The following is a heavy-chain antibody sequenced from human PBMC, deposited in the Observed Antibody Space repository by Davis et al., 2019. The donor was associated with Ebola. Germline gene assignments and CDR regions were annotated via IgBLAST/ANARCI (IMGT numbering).Heavy chain of an antibody. CDR3: ATSFGRYYYYGMDV. Sequence: GESLKISCAASGFTFSGSAMHWVRQASGKGLEWVGRIRSKANSYATAYAASVKGRFTISRDDSKNTAYLQMNSLKTEDTAVYYCATSFGRYYYYGMDVWGQGTTVTVSS. V-gene: IGHV3-73*01. CDR1: GFTFSGSA. D-gene: IGHD3-3*01. CDR2: IRSKANSYAT. J-gene: IGHJ6*02.